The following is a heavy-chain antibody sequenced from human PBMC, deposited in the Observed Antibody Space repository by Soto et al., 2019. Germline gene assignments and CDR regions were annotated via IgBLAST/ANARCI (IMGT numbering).Heavy chain of an antibody. CDR3: AKANSGDDDEFDY. Sequence: GASVKVSCKAPGGTFSSYAISWVRQAPGQGLEWMGWINPKSGGSGYAQKFQGRVTMTRDTSSSSAYMELSSLRSDDTAVYYCAKANSGDDDEFDYWGQGTPVTVSS. CDR2: INPKSGGS. V-gene: IGHV1-2*02. J-gene: IGHJ4*02. D-gene: IGHD5-12*01. CDR1: GGTFSSYA.